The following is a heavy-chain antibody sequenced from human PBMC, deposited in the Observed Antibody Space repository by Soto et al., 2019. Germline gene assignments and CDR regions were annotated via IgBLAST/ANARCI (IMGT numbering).Heavy chain of an antibody. CDR2: ISSSSSTI. CDR1: GFIFSDYY. D-gene: IGHD2-15*01. CDR3: AVYCSGGTCYSGYFNYMDV. V-gene: IGHV3-11*01. J-gene: IGHJ6*03. Sequence: PGGSLRLSCAASGFIFSDYYMSLIRQAPGRGLEYVAYISSSSSTIYYADSVKGRFTISRDNAKNSLYLQMNSLRAEDTAVYYCAVYCSGGTCYSGYFNYMDVWGKGTTVTVSS.